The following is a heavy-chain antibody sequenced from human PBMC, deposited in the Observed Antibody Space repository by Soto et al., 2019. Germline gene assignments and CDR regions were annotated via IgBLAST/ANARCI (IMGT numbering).Heavy chain of an antibody. V-gene: IGHV3-48*03. D-gene: IGHD5-18*01. J-gene: IGHJ4*02. CDR3: ASTAIGQFDY. CDR1: GFTFSSYE. CDR2: ISSSGSTI. Sequence: GGSLRLSCAASGFTFSSYEMNWVRQAPGKGREWVSYISSSGSTIYYADSVKGRFTISRDNAKNSLYLQMNSLRDEDTAVYYCASTAIGQFDYWGQGTLVTVSS.